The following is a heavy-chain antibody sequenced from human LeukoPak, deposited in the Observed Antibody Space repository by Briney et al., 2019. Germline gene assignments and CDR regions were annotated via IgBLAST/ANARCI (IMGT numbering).Heavy chain of an antibody. CDR3: ARLRYYDSSGYYPVDYFEY. J-gene: IGHJ4*02. CDR2: IYYSGTT. CDR1: GGSISSYY. D-gene: IGHD3-22*01. V-gene: IGHV4-59*08. Sequence: SETLSLTCTVSGGSISSYYWSWIRQPPGKGLEWIGYIYYSGTTRYNPSLKSRGTISVDMSQKQFSLKLSYVTGAETGVYYGARLRYYDSSGYYPVDYFEYWGQGPLVPVSS.